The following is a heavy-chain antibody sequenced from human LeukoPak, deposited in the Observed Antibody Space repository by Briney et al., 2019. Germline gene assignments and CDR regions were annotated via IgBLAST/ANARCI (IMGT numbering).Heavy chain of an antibody. J-gene: IGHJ6*02. D-gene: IGHD6-13*01. Sequence: PGGSLRLSCAVSGITFRSLLMNWVRQAPGKGLEWVANINPDGSEKYYVDSVEGRFTISRDNAKNSLYLQMNSLRVEDTAMYYCASGGSRSWPYYYYGMDVWGQGTTVTVSS. CDR1: GITFRSLL. V-gene: IGHV3-7*01. CDR2: INPDGSEK. CDR3: ASGGSRSWPYYYYGMDV.